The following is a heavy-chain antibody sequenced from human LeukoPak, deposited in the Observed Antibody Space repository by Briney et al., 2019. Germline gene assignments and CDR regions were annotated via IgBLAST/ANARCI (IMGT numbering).Heavy chain of an antibody. V-gene: IGHV1-69*04. J-gene: IGHJ3*02. D-gene: IGHD1-7*01. CDR3: ARGGLTGTTREGDAFEI. CDR1: GGTFSSYA. Sequence: ASVKVSCKASGGTFSSYAISWERQAPGQGLEWMGRIIPIFGIANYAQKFQGRVTITADKSTSTAYMELSSLRSEDTAVYYCARGGLTGTTREGDAFEIWGQGTMVTASS. CDR2: IIPIFGIA.